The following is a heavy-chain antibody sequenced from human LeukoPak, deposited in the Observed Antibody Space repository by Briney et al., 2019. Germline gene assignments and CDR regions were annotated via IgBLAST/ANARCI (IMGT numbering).Heavy chain of an antibody. CDR2: VKQDGSEK. CDR1: GFTFSSYS. J-gene: IGHJ4*02. V-gene: IGHV3-7*01. Sequence: QPGGSLRLSCAASGFTFSSYSMNWVRRAPGKGLEWVANVKQDGSEKYYVDSVKGRFTISRDNAKNSLYLQMNSLRAEDTAVYYCARDSPGDYWGQGTLVTVSS. CDR3: ARDSPGDY.